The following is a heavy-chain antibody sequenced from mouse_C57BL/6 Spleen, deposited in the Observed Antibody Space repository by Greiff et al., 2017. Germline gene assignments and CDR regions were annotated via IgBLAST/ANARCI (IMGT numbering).Heavy chain of an antibody. J-gene: IGHJ2*01. Sequence: EVQLQQSGPELVKPGASVKISCKASGYSFTGYYMNWVKQSPEKSLEWIGEINPSTGGTTYNQKFKAKATLTVDKSSSTAYMQLKSLTSEDSAVYYCARSLYGNYVGYWGQGTTLTVSS. D-gene: IGHD2-1*01. CDR3: ARSLYGNYVGY. CDR2: INPSTGGT. CDR1: GYSFTGYY. V-gene: IGHV1-42*01.